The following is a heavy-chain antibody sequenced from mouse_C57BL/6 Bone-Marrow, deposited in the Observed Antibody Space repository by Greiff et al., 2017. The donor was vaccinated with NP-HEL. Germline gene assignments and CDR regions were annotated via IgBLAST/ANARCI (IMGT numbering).Heavy chain of an antibody. J-gene: IGHJ3*01. D-gene: IGHD1-1*01. CDR2: INPNNGGT. CDR1: GYTFTDYN. V-gene: IGHV1-18*01. Sequence: DVQLQESGPELVKPGASVKIPCKASGYTFTDYNMDWVKQSHGKSLEWIGDINPNNGGTIYNQKFKGKATLTVDKSSSTAYMELRSLTSEDTAVYYCARGGSYYYGSPAWFAYWGQGTLVTVSA. CDR3: ARGGSYYYGSPAWFAY.